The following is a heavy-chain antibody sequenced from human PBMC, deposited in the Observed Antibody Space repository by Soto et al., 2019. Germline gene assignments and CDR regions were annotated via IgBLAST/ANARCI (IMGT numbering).Heavy chain of an antibody. CDR2: IKQDGSEE. Sequence: PGGSLRLSXAASGFAFSSYWMTWVRQAPGKGLQWVAHIKQDGSEEYYLDSVKGRFAISRDNAKNSLYLQMNRLRVEDTAVYYCARDEGNEFVWGTYAFDIWGQGTMVTVSS. CDR1: GFAFSSYW. J-gene: IGHJ3*02. D-gene: IGHD3-16*01. V-gene: IGHV3-7*01. CDR3: ARDEGNEFVWGTYAFDI.